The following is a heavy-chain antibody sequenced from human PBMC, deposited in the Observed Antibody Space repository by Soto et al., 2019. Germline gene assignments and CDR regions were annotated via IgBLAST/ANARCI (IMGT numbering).Heavy chain of an antibody. J-gene: IGHJ3*02. D-gene: IGHD3-16*01. V-gene: IGHV1-3*01. CDR3: ARDTETLGPRANDALDI. CDR1: GYTFTNYG. Sequence: ASVKVSCKASGYTFTNYGVSWVRQAPGQSLEWMGWINAGSGNTKYSQNFQGRVSITRDTSASTVYMELTGLTSEDTAVYYCARDTETLGPRANDALDIWGQGTMVTVSS. CDR2: INAGSGNT.